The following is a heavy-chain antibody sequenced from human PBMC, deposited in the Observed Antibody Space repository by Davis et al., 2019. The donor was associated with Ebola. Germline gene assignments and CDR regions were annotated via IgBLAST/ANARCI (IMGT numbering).Heavy chain of an antibody. J-gene: IGHJ4*02. Sequence: SETLSLTCTVSGGSISSGGYYWNWIRQHPGKGLEWIGYIFYTGGTYYNPSLKSRLTISVDTSKNQLSLKLSSVTAADTAVYYCARDSKYCSGDSCSHPVFDYWGQGTLVTVSS. CDR2: IFYTGGT. CDR1: GGSISSGGYY. D-gene: IGHD2-15*01. V-gene: IGHV4-31*02. CDR3: ARDSKYCSGDSCSHPVFDY.